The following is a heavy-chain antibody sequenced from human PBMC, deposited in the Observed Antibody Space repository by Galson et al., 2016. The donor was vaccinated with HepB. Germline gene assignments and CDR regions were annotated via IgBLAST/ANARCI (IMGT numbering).Heavy chain of an antibody. CDR2: IYHDGSV. CDR1: DGSIKISSYY. D-gene: IGHD6-6*01. V-gene: IGHV4-39*02. Sequence: LSLTFTVSDGSIKISSYYWGWIRQSPGKGLEWIGRIYHDGSVYYNPSLKSRVTISVDTSKNHFSLKLSSVIAADTAVYYCARLNYVSSSPYFDYWGQGTLVTVSS. J-gene: IGHJ4*02. CDR3: ARLNYVSSSPYFDY.